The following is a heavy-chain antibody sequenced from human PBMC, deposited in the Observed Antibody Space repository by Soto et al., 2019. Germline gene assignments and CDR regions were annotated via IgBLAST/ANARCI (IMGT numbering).Heavy chain of an antibody. D-gene: IGHD6-19*01. CDR3: ARPSSGWYAAFDI. CDR2: IIPILGIA. CDR1: GGTFSSYT. Sequence: QVQLVQSGAEVKKPGSSVKVSCKASGGTFSSYTISWVRQAPGQGLEWMGRIIPILGIANYAQKFQGRVTITADKSTSTAYMEVSSLRSEDTAVYYCARPSSGWYAAFDIWGQGTMVTVSS. J-gene: IGHJ3*02. V-gene: IGHV1-69*02.